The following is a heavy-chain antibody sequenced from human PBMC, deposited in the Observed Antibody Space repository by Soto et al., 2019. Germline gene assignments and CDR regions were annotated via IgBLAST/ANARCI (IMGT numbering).Heavy chain of an antibody. V-gene: IGHV1-8*01. CDR1: GYTFTSYD. D-gene: IGHD4-17*01. J-gene: IGHJ4*02. Sequence: ASVKVSFKASGYTFTSYDINWVRQATGQGLEWMGWMNPNSGNTGYAQKFQGRVTMTRNTSISTAYMELSSLRSEDTAVYYCARGPGYGETYTPFVCGQGTLVTVSS. CDR3: ARGPGYGETYTPFV. CDR2: MNPNSGNT.